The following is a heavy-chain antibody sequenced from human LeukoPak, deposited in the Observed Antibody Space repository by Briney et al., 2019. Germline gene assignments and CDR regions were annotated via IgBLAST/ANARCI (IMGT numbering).Heavy chain of an antibody. CDR1: GYTFINYY. CDR3: ARLAAPPS. D-gene: IGHD6-13*01. J-gene: IGHJ5*02. CDR2: INPNGGNT. V-gene: IGHV1-2*02. Sequence: ASVKISCKASGYTFINYYLHWVRQAPGQGLEWMGWINPNGGNTNYAQKFQGRVTMTRDTSISTAYMELSSLRSDDTAVYYCARLAAPPSWGQGTLVTVSS.